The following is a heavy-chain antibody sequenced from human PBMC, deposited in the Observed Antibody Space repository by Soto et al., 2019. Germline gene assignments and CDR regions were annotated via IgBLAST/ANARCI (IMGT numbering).Heavy chain of an antibody. Sequence: SETLSLTGAAAGGSFRGFYWTWIRQSPGTGLAWLGDSNHVGITTYNPSLKSRVSIPVDTSKSQFARKLSSVTAADTAVYYCARAHEFWGGRQQPIDSWGQGTLVTVSS. CDR3: ARAHEFWGGRQQPIDS. CDR2: SNHVGIT. V-gene: IGHV4-34*01. D-gene: IGHD2-15*01. J-gene: IGHJ4*02. CDR1: GGSFRGFY.